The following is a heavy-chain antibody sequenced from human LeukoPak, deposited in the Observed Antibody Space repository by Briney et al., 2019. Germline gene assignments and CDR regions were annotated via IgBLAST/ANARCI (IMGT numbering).Heavy chain of an antibody. D-gene: IGHD3-3*01. CDR1: GFTFSSYS. J-gene: IGHJ6*03. CDR2: ISSSSSYI. V-gene: IGHV3-21*01. CDR3: ARAYDFWSGHMDV. Sequence: PGGSLRLSCAASGFTFSSYSMSWVRQAPGKGLEWVSSISSSSSYIYYADSVKGRFTISRDNARNSLYLQMNSLRAEDTAVYYCARAYDFWSGHMDVWGKGTTVTVSS.